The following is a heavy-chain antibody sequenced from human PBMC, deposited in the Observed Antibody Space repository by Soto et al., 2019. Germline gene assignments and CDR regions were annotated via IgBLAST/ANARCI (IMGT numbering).Heavy chain of an antibody. CDR3: AKEGREQWLVHSSYGMDV. V-gene: IGHV3-30*18. Sequence: GGSQRLSCAASGFTFSSYGMHWVRRAPGKGLEWVAVISYDGSNKYYADSVKGRFTISRDNSKNTLYLQMNSLRAEDTAVYYCAKEGREQWLVHSSYGMDVWGQGTTVTVSS. J-gene: IGHJ6*02. D-gene: IGHD6-19*01. CDR1: GFTFSSYG. CDR2: ISYDGSNK.